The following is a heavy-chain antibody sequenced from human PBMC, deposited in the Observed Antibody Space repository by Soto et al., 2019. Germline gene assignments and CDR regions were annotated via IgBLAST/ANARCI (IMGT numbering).Heavy chain of an antibody. Sequence: SLSLSFSASVFPFSSYCMHWVRQAPGKGLEWVAVIWYDGSNKYYADSVKGRFTISRDNSKNTLYLQMNSLRAEDTAVYYCARVFGVAMAFDYWGQGTLVTVSS. V-gene: IGHV3-33*01. CDR2: IWYDGSNK. D-gene: IGHD3-16*01. CDR3: ARVFGVAMAFDY. J-gene: IGHJ4*02. CDR1: VFPFSSYC.